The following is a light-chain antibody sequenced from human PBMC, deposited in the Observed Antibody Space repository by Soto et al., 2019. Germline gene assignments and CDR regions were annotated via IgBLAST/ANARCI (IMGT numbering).Light chain of an antibody. CDR1: QSVSSSY. CDR2: AAS. J-gene: IGKJ5*01. CDR3: QQYNNWPPIT. Sequence: EIVLTHSPGTLSLSPGEIATLSCRASQSVSSSYLAWYQQKPGQAPRLLIYAASTRATGIPARFSGSGSGTEFTLTISSLQSEDFAVYYCQQYNNWPPITFGQGTRLEIK. V-gene: IGKV3-15*01.